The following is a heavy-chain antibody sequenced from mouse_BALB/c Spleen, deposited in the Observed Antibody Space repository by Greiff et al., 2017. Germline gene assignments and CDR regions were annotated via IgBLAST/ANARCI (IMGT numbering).Heavy chain of an antibody. V-gene: IGHV6-6*02. Sequence: EVKLMESGGGLVQPGGSMKLSCVASGFTFSNYWMNWVRQSPEKGLEWVAEIRLKSNNYATHYAESVKGRFTISRDDSKSSVYLQMNNLRAEDTGIYYCTRGDGSFDYWGQGTTLTVSS. CDR3: TRGDGSFDY. CDR2: IRLKSNNYAT. CDR1: GFTFSNYW. D-gene: IGHD2-3*01. J-gene: IGHJ2*01.